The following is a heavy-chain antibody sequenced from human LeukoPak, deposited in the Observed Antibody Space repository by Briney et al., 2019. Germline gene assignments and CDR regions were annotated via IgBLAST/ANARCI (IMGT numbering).Heavy chain of an antibody. CDR2: IKSKTDGGTT. V-gene: IGHV3-15*01. D-gene: IGHD1-26*01. Sequence: GGSLRLSCAASGFTFSNAWMNWVRQAPGKGLEWVGRIKSKTDGGTTDYAAPVKGRFTISRDDSKNTLYLQMNSLKTEDTAVYYCTTGLPEWELLEADYWGQGTLVTVSS. CDR1: GFTFSNAW. CDR3: TTGLPEWELLEADY. J-gene: IGHJ4*02.